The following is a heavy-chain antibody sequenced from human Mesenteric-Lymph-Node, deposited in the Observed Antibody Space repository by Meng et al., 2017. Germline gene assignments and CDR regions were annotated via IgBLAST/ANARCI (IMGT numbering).Heavy chain of an antibody. CDR1: GFTFSSYS. CDR3: ARAYDSFNWFDP. J-gene: IGHJ5*02. V-gene: IGHV3-21*01. Sequence: GGSLRLSCAASGFTFSSYSMNWVRQAPGKGLEWVSSISSSSSYIYYADSVKGRFTISRDNAKNSLYLQMNSLGAEDTAVYYCARAYDSFNWFDPWGQGTLVTVSS. D-gene: IGHD3-22*01. CDR2: ISSSSSYI.